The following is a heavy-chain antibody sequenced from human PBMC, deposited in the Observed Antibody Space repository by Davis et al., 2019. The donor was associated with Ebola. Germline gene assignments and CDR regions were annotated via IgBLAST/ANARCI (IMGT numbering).Heavy chain of an antibody. CDR1: RDSISPYY. CDR3: ARRLELHQGVWDYYLDY. CDR2: VYHAGNT. J-gene: IGHJ4*02. V-gene: IGHV4-59*08. D-gene: IGHD1-7*01. Sequence: MPSETLSLTCTVSRDSISPYYWSWLRQSPGKGLEWIGYVYHAGNTHYNPSLESRVTISVDTSKNQFSLKLSSVTAADTAVYYCARRLELHQGVWDYYLDYWGQGILVTVSS.